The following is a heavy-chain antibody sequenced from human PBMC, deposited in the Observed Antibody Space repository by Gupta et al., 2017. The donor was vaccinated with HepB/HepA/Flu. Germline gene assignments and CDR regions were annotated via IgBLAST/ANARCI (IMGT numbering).Heavy chain of an antibody. J-gene: IGHJ1*01. D-gene: IGHD3-16*02. CDR3: SSSLIS. V-gene: IGHV3-7*01. Sequence: EVQLVESGGGLVQPGGSLRLSCAASGFTFNNFWMDWVRQAPGKGLEWVANIKEEGSDKYYVDSVKGRFTISRDNTKNSLYLQMNSLRVEDTAGYYCSSSLISWGQGTLVTVSP. CDR1: GFTFNNFW. CDR2: IKEEGSDK.